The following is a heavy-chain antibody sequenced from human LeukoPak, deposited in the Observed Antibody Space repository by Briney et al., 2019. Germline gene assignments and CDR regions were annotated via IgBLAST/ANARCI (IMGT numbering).Heavy chain of an antibody. CDR2: IYYSGST. CDR1: GGSISSYY. D-gene: IGHD6-13*01. V-gene: IGHV4-59*01. CDR3: ARGPSSSWSPKVFDL. J-gene: IGHJ2*01. Sequence: PSETLSLTCTVSGGSISSYYWSWIRQPPGKGLEWIGYIYYSGSTNYNPSLKSRVTISVDTSKNQFSLKLSSVTAADTAVYYCARGPSSSWSPKVFDLWGRGTLVTVSS.